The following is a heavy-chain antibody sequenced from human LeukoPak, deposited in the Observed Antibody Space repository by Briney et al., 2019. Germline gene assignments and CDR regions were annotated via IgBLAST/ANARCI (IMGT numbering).Heavy chain of an antibody. J-gene: IGHJ4*02. CDR1: GFTFSSYG. D-gene: IGHD3-22*01. CDR3: AKLDDYYDSSGYPDY. CDR2: ISYDGSNK. Sequence: GGSLRLSCAASGFTFSSYGVHWVRQAPGKGLEWVAVISYDGSNKYYADSVKGRFTISRDNSKNTLYLQMNSLRAEDTAVYYCAKLDDYYDSSGYPDYWGQGTLVTVSS. V-gene: IGHV3-30*18.